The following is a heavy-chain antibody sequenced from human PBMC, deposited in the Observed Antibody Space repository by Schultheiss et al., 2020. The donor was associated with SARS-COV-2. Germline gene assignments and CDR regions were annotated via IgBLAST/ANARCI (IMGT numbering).Heavy chain of an antibody. CDR1: GFTFSDYE. CDR2: ISSSGYTI. D-gene: IGHD2-2*02. CDR3: ARGKPAAAIPMGY. V-gene: IGHV3-48*03. J-gene: IGHJ4*02. Sequence: GGSLRLSCAASGFTFSDYEMNWVRQAPGKGLEWVSYISSSGYTIYYADSVKDRFTISRDNAKNSLYLQMNSLRAEDTAVYYCARGKPAAAIPMGYWGQGTLVTVSS.